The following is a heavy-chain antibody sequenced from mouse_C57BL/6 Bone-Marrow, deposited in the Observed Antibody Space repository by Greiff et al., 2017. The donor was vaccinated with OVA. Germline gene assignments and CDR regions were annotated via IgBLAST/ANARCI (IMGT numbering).Heavy chain of an antibody. CDR2: IYPRSGNT. Sequence: QVQLKQSGAELARPGASVKLSCKASGYTFTSYGISWVKQRPGQGLEWIGEIYPRSGNTYYNEKFKGKATLTADKSSSKAYMELRSLTSEDSAVYFCARSRNYYGSGYGFAYWDQGTLVTVSA. CDR3: ARSRNYYGSGYGFAY. J-gene: IGHJ3*01. CDR1: GYTFTSYG. V-gene: IGHV1-81*01. D-gene: IGHD1-1*01.